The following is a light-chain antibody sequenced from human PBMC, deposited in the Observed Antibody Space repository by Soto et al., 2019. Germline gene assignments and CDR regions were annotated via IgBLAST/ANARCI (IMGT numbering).Light chain of an antibody. CDR1: QSVSSN. CDR2: GAS. J-gene: IGKJ1*01. Sequence: IVTTHTSTTLSLSPGARTTLPCRASQSVSSNLAWYQQKPGQAPRLLIYGASTRATGIPARFSGSGSGTEFTLTISSLQSEDFAVYYCQQYNNWPRTFGQGTKVDIK. CDR3: QQYNNWPRT. V-gene: IGKV3-15*01.